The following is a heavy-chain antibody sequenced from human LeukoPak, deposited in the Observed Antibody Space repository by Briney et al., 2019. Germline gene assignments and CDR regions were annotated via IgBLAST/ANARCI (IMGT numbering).Heavy chain of an antibody. V-gene: IGHV3-66*01. D-gene: IGHD3-22*01. CDR3: ARAGITMISRRAFDI. J-gene: IGHJ3*02. CDR2: IYSGGST. Sequence: ETLSLTCIVSGDSISNSNLYWGWIRQPPGKGLEWVSVIYSGGSTYYADSVKGRFTISRDNSKNTLYLQMNSLRAEDTAVYYCARAGITMISRRAFDIWGQGTMVTVSS. CDR1: GDSISNSNLY.